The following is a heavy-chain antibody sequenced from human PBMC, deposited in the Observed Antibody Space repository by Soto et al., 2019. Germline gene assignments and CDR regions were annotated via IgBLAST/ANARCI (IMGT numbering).Heavy chain of an antibody. Sequence: GGSLRLSCAASGFTFSSYGMHWVRQAPGKGLEWVAVIWYDGSNKYYADSVKGRFTISRDNSKNTLYLQMNSLRAEDTAVYYCARGLGIRLYYFDYWGQGTLVTVS. V-gene: IGHV3-33*08. J-gene: IGHJ4*02. CDR2: IWYDGSNK. D-gene: IGHD7-27*01. CDR3: ARGLGIRLYYFDY. CDR1: GFTFSSYG.